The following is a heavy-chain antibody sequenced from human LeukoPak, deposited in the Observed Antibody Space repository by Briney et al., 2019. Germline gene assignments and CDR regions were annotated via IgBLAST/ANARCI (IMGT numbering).Heavy chain of an antibody. CDR1: GFTFDDYA. Sequence: PGGSLRLSCAASGFTFDDYAMHWVRQAPGKGLEWVSSISSSSSYIYYADSVKGRFTISRDNAKNSLYLQMNSLTAEDTAVYYCARVSLPVPGRLPTHFDYWGQGTLVTVSS. CDR3: ARVSLPVPGRLPTHFDY. CDR2: ISSSSSYI. J-gene: IGHJ4*02. V-gene: IGHV3-21*01. D-gene: IGHD6-19*01.